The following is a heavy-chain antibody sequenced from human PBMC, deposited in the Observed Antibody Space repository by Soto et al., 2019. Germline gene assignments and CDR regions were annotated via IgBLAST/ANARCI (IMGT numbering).Heavy chain of an antibody. CDR3: GKDLKAVPFDP. D-gene: IGHD6-19*01. Sequence: WGSLRLSCAASGFTFSSYAMSWVRQAPGKGLEWVSASRGSGGSTYYADSVKGRFTISRDNSKNTLYLQMNSLRADDTAVYYCGKDLKAVPFDPWGQATLVTASS. CDR2: SRGSGGST. V-gene: IGHV3-23*01. J-gene: IGHJ5*02. CDR1: GFTFSSYA.